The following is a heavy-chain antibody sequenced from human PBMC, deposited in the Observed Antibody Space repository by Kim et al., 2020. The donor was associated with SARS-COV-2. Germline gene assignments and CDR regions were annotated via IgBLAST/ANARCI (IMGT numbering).Heavy chain of an antibody. Sequence: GGSLRLSCAASGFSFGSYWMHWVRQAPGEGLVWVSRVNSDGSTTTYADSVKGRFTISRDNAKNTVYLQMNSLGAEDTAVYYCVRANGFGDYWGQGTLVTVSS. CDR2: VNSDGSTT. D-gene: IGHD2-8*01. CDR1: GFSFGSYW. CDR3: VRANGFGDY. J-gene: IGHJ4*02. V-gene: IGHV3-74*01.